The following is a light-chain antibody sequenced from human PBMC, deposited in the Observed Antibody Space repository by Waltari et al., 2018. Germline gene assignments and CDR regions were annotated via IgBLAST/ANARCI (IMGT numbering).Light chain of an antibody. Sequence: EIVVTQSPLSLPVTPGEPASISCRSSQSLLDRNGYNLLDWYLQKPGQSPQLLIYFGSNRASGVPDRFSGSVSGRDFTLKTSRVEAEDVRVYYCMQALQTPWTFGQGTKVEIK. CDR2: FGS. J-gene: IGKJ1*01. CDR3: MQALQTPWT. CDR1: QSLLDRNGYNL. V-gene: IGKV2-28*01.